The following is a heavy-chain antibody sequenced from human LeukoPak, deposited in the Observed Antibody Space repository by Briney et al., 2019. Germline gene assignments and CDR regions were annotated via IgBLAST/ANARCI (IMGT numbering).Heavy chain of an antibody. CDR1: GFTFSSYA. J-gene: IGHJ6*02. V-gene: IGHV3-30*04. CDR2: ISYDGSNK. Sequence: GRSLRLSCAASGFTFSSYAMHWVRQAPGKGLEWVAVISYDGSNKYYADSVKGRFTISRDNSKNTLYLQMNSLRAEDTAVYYCAKGPPYDFYGSDVWGQGTTVTVSS. D-gene: IGHD3-3*01. CDR3: AKGPPYDFYGSDV.